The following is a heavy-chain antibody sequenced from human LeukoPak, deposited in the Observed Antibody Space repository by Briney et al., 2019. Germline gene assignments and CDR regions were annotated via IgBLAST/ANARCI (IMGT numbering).Heavy chain of an antibody. Sequence: PGGSLRLSCAASGFTSSSYWMSWVRQAPGKGLEWVANIKQDGSEKYYVDSVKGRFTISRDNAKNSLYLQMNSLRAEDTAVYYCARVYRSSSGYCFDYWGQGTLVIVSS. J-gene: IGHJ4*02. D-gene: IGHD6-6*01. CDR1: GFTSSSYW. V-gene: IGHV3-7*01. CDR3: ARVYRSSSGYCFDY. CDR2: IKQDGSEK.